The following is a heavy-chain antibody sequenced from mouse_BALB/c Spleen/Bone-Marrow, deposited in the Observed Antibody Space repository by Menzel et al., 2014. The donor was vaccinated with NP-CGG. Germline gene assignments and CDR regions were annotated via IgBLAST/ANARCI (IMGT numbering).Heavy chain of an antibody. CDR2: ISSGGSYT. J-gene: IGHJ4*01. CDR1: GFTFSSYT. CDR3: TRDPFYYGSSYAMDY. V-gene: IGHV5-6-4*01. Sequence: EVKVVESGGGLVKPGGSLKLSCAASGFTFSSYTMSWVRQTPEKRLEWVATISSGGSYTYYPDSVKGRFTISRDNAKNTLYLQMSSLKPEDTAMYYCTRDPFYYGSSYAMDYWGQGTSVTVSS. D-gene: IGHD1-1*01.